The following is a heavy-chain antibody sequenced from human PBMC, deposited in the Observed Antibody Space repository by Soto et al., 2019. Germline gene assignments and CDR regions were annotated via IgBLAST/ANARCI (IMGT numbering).Heavy chain of an antibody. CDR3: AKDRSGWYAVDY. CDR2: ISGSGGST. Sequence: EVQLLESGGGLVQPGGSLRLSCAASGFTFSSYAMRWVRQAPGKGLEWVSAISGSGGSTYYADSVKGRFTISTDNSKNTLYLQMNSLRAEDTAVYYCAKDRSGWYAVDYWGQGTLVTVSS. V-gene: IGHV3-23*01. J-gene: IGHJ4*02. D-gene: IGHD6-19*01. CDR1: GFTFSSYA.